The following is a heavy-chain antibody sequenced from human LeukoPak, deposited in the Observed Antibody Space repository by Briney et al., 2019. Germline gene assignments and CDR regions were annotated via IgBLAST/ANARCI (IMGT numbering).Heavy chain of an antibody. CDR3: VKDHGWLLYS. Sequence: PGGSLRLSCAASGLTFSSYAMNWVRQAPGKGLEWVSAISGSGGNTYYADSVKGRFTISRDNSKNTLYLQMNSLRADDTAVYYCVKDHGWLLYSWGQGTLVTVSS. V-gene: IGHV3-23*01. CDR2: ISGSGGNT. D-gene: IGHD3-9*01. CDR1: GLTFSSYA. J-gene: IGHJ4*02.